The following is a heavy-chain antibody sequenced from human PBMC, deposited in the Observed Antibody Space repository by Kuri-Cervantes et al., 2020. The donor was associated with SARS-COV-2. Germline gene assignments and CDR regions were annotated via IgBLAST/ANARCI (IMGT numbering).Heavy chain of an antibody. CDR1: GFTFSNAW. CDR2: IKCKTNGGKT. J-gene: IGHJ4*01. CDR3: TADTSVSSGYSNYY. D-gene: IGHD3-22*01. V-gene: IGHV3-15*01. Sequence: EALKISCAASGFTFSNAWMTWVRQAPGKGLECVGRIKCKTNGGKTDYAAPVTGRFTIARDDSTNTLYLQINSLKTTGTAMYYCTADTSVSSGYSNYYWGQGTLVTAPQ.